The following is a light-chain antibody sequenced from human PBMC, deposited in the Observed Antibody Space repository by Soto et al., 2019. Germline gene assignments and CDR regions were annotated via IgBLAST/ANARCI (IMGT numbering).Light chain of an antibody. CDR2: RNN. V-gene: IGLV1-47*01. CDR1: SSNIGSNY. CDR3: AAWDDRLRGPV. J-gene: IGLJ3*02. Sequence: QSVLTQPPSASGTPGQRVTISCSGSSSNIGSNYVYWYQQLPETAPKLLIYRNNQRPSGVPDRFSGSKSGTSASLAISGLRSEDEADDYCAAWDDRLRGPVFGGGTKLTVL.